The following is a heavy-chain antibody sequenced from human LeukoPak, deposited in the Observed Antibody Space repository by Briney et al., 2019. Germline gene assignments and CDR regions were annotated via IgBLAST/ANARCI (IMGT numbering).Heavy chain of an antibody. CDR2: ISSSSSYI. CDR3: AKHSSSWYNDCFDY. V-gene: IGHV3-21*01. J-gene: IGHJ4*02. D-gene: IGHD6-13*01. CDR1: GFTFSSYS. Sequence: PGGSLRLSCAASGFTFSSYSMNWVRQAPGKGLEWVSSISSSSSYIYYADSVKGRFTISRDNSKNTLYLQMNRLRAEDTAVYYCAKHSSSWYNDCFDYWGQGTLVTVSS.